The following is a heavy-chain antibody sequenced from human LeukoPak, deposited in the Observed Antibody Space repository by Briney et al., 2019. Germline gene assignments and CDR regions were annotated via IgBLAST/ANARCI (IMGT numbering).Heavy chain of an antibody. J-gene: IGHJ4*02. D-gene: IGHD3-22*01. Sequence: SETLSLTCTVSGGSISSSSYYWGWIRQPPGKGLEWIGSIYYSGTTYHNPSLKSRVTISVDTSKNQFSLKLSSVTAADTAVYYCARLAGYYYDSSGYPKPSSLIDFWGQGTLVTVSS. V-gene: IGHV4-39*01. CDR1: GGSISSSSYY. CDR3: ARLAGYYYDSSGYPKPSSLIDF. CDR2: IYYSGTT.